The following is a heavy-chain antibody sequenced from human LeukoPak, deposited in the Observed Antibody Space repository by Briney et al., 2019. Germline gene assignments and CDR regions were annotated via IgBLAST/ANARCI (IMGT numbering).Heavy chain of an antibody. V-gene: IGHV1-69*10. CDR2: SIPILDMA. CDR3: ARDGGAALSLDI. Sequence: SVKVSCKASGDTFSRNTISWVRQAPGQGLEWMGGSIPILDMANYAQKFQGRVTITTDKSTSTAYMELSSLRSEDTAVYYCARDGGAALSLDIWGQGTMVTVSS. J-gene: IGHJ3*02. D-gene: IGHD3-16*01. CDR1: GDTFSRNT.